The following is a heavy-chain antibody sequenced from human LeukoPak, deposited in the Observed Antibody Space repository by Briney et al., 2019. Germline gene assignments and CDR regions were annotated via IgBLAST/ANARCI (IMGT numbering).Heavy chain of an antibody. D-gene: IGHD1-26*01. V-gene: IGHV3-11*01. Sequence: GGSLRLSGAASGFTFSDYYMSWIRQAPGKGLEWVSYIGSSGSTIYYADSVKGRFTISRDNAKNSLYLQMNSLRAEDTAVYYCARDRYVGATTAGDSDSWGQGTLVTVSS. CDR1: GFTFSDYY. CDR3: ARDRYVGATTAGDSDS. CDR2: IGSSGSTI. J-gene: IGHJ4*02.